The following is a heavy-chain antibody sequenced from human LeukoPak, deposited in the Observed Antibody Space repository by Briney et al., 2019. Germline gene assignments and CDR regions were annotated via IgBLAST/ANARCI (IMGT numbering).Heavy chain of an antibody. Sequence: PSETLSLTCAVYGGSFSGYYWSWIRQSPGKGLEWIGEINHSGSTNYNPSLKSRVTISIDTSKNQFSLKLSSVTAADTAVYYCARGLVREVKDAFDIWGQGTMVTVSS. V-gene: IGHV4-34*01. D-gene: IGHD3-22*01. CDR3: ARGLVREVKDAFDI. CDR2: INHSGST. J-gene: IGHJ3*02. CDR1: GGSFSGYY.